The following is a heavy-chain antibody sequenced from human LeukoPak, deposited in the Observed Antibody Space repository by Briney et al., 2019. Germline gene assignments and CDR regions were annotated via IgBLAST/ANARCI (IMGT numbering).Heavy chain of an antibody. CDR2: INPNSGGT. CDR3: ARGLGSSSVYHHNWFDP. Sequence: GASVKVSCKASGYTFTGYYMRWVRQAPGQGLEWMGWINPNSGGTNYAQTFQGRVTMTRDTSISTAYMELSRLRSDDTAVYYCARGLGSSSVYHHNWFDPWGQGTLVTVSS. D-gene: IGHD6-6*01. V-gene: IGHV1-2*02. J-gene: IGHJ5*02. CDR1: GYTFTGYY.